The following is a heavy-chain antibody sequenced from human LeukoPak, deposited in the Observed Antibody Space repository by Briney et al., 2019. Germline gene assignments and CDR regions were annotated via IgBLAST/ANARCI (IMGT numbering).Heavy chain of an antibody. CDR1: GGTFSSYA. CDR3: ARDRFGAARPRYLETHEGYYFDY. V-gene: IGHV1-69*05. J-gene: IGHJ4*02. Sequence: SVKVSCKASGGTFSSYAISWVRQAPGQGVEWMGRIIPIFGTANYAQTFQGRVTITTDESTSTAYMELSSRRSEDTAVYYCARDRFGAARPRYLETHEGYYFDYWGQGTLVTVSS. CDR2: IIPIFGTA. D-gene: IGHD6-6*01.